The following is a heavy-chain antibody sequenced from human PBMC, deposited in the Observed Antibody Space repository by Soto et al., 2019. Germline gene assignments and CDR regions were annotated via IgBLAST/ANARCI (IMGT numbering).Heavy chain of an antibody. Sequence: QVQLVQSGAEVKKPGASVKVSCKASGYTFTSYGISWVRQAPGQGLEWMGWISAYNGNTNYAQQLQGRVTMTTDTSTSTAYMKLRSLRSDDTAVYYCARDNLRMGGYYYYGMDVWGQGTTVTVSS. CDR1: GYTFTSYG. V-gene: IGHV1-18*01. CDR3: ARDNLRMGGYYYYGMDV. CDR2: ISAYNGNT. J-gene: IGHJ6*02. D-gene: IGHD3-16*01.